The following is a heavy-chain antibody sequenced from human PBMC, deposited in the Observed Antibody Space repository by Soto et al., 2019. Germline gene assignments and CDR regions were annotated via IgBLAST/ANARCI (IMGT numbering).Heavy chain of an antibody. CDR3: ARSRSGYSYGYFY. D-gene: IGHD5-18*01. Sequence: LRLSCVASGFTFSTYAMHWVRQAPGKGLEWVAGISYDGSIKYYADTVKGRFTISRDNSKNTLYLQMNSLRVEDTAVYYCARSRSGYSYGYFYWGQGALVTVSS. CDR2: ISYDGSIK. J-gene: IGHJ4*02. CDR1: GFTFSTYA. V-gene: IGHV3-30*16.